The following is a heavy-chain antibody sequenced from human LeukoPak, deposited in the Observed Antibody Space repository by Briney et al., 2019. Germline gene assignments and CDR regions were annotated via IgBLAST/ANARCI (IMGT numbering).Heavy chain of an antibody. CDR1: GFTFSSYS. J-gene: IGHJ4*02. Sequence: GGSLRLSCAASGFTFSSYSMNWVRQAPGKGLEWVSSISSSSSYIYYADSVKGRFTISRDNAKNSLYLQMNGLRAEDTAVYYCARDDPAPNYDFWSGYYDYWGQGTLVTVSS. CDR2: ISSSSSYI. D-gene: IGHD3-3*01. CDR3: ARDDPAPNYDFWSGYYDY. V-gene: IGHV3-21*01.